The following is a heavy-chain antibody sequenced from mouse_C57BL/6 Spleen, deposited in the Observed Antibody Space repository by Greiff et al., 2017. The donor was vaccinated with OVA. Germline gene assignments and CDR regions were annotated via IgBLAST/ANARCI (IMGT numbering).Heavy chain of an antibody. CDR2: ISYDGSN. D-gene: IGHD1-1*01. CDR1: GYSITSGYY. CDR3: ASGLITAVIASYWYFDV. V-gene: IGHV3-6*01. J-gene: IGHJ1*03. Sequence: VQLKESGPGLVKPSQSLSLTCSVTGYSITSGYYWNWIRQFPGNKLEWMGYISYDGSNNYNPALKNRITITRDPSKNQLSLKLNSVTTEDTATSYCASGLITAVIASYWYFDVWGTGTTVTVSS.